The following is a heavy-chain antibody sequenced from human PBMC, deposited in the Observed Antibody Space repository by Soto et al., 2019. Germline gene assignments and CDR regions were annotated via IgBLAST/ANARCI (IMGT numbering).Heavy chain of an antibody. CDR1: GGSFSSIHNHY. V-gene: IGHV4-59*08. D-gene: IGHD3-9*01. J-gene: IGHJ4*02. CDR2: ISYSGST. CDR3: VRFWPPPEAYALTDYTDAFDY. Sequence: PSETLSLTCTISGGSFSSIHNHYCSWIRQPPGKGLECIGYISYSGSTSYNPTLKSRLIISVDTSKNQVSLNLSSVTAADTAVYYCVRFWPPPEAYALTDYTDAFDYWGQGTLVTVGS.